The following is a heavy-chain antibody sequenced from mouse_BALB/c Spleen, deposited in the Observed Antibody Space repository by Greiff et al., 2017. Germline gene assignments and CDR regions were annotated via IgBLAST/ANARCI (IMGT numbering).Heavy chain of an antibody. Sequence: VQLQQSGAELAKPGASVKMSCKASGYTFTSYWMHWVNQRPGQGLEWIGYINPSTGYTEYNQKFKDKATLTADKSSSTAYMQLSSLTSEDSAVYYCARLDGNDYWGQGTTLTVSS. V-gene: IGHV1-7*01. J-gene: IGHJ2*01. CDR1: GYTFTSYW. D-gene: IGHD2-1*01. CDR3: ARLDGNDY. CDR2: INPSTGYT.